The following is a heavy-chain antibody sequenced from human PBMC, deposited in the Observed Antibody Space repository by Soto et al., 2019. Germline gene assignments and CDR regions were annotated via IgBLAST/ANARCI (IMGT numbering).Heavy chain of an antibody. D-gene: IGHD3-10*01. CDR3: MVRGVYYCMDV. CDR1: GFTFSSHT. V-gene: IGHV3-23*01. CDR2: NSGSGGST. Sequence: PGGSLRLSCAASGFTFSSHTMSWVHQAPVKRLEWVTANSGSGGSTYYADPVKGRFTIARDNSKSTLYLQMNSLRAEDTAVYYCMVRGVYYCMDVWGQGTTVTVSS. J-gene: IGHJ6*02.